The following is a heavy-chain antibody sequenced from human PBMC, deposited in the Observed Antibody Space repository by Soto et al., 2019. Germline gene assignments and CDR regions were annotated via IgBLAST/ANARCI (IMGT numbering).Heavy chain of an antibody. Sequence: QVQLQQWGAGLLKPSETLSLTCAVYGGFVSSGSYYWSWIRQPPGKGLEWIGEMSHSGGTHFNPSLKSPVTISVDTSKNQFSLKMISVTAADTALYYCARVERGTATTVVDAFDIWGPGTMVTVSS. CDR1: GGFVSSGSYY. CDR3: ARVERGTATTVVDAFDI. D-gene: IGHD1-1*01. V-gene: IGHV4-34*01. CDR2: MSHSGGT. J-gene: IGHJ3*02.